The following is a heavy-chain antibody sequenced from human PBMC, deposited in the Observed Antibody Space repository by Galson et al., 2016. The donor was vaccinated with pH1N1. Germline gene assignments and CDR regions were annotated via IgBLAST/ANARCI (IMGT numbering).Heavy chain of an antibody. D-gene: IGHD3-10*01. J-gene: IGHJ6*02. CDR1: GGNLSRHT. CDR3: ATETGSSGMDV. V-gene: IGHV1-69*02. CDR2: ILPIVGIT. Sequence: SVKVSCKASGGNLSRHTISWVRPAPGQGLEWMGRILPIVGITNYAQKLQGRVTIIADRFTSTVSMEWSARTSNDTAVYYGATETGSSGMDVWDQGTTVTVSS.